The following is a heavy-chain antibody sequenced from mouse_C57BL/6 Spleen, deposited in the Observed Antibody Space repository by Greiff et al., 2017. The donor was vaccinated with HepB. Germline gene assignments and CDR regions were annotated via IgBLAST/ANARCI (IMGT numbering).Heavy chain of an antibody. CDR1: GYSFTSYY. J-gene: IGHJ4*01. D-gene: IGHD4-1*01. V-gene: IGHV1-66*01. CDR2: LYPGSGNT. Sequence: QVQLQQSGPELVKPGASVKISCKASGYSFTSYYIHWVKQRPGQGLEWIGWLYPGSGNTKYNEKFKGKATLTADTSYSTAYMQLSSLTSEDSAVYYCARAGSYYAMDYWGQGTSVTVSS. CDR3: ARAGSYYAMDY.